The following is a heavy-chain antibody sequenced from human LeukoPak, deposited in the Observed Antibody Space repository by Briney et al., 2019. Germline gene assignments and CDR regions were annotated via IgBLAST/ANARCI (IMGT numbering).Heavy chain of an antibody. CDR2: ISGSGGST. Sequence: AISGSGGSTYYADSVKGRFTISRDNSKNTLYLQMNSLRAEDTAVYYCAKDLLLWFGGADYYYYGMDVWGQGTTVTVSS. D-gene: IGHD3-10*01. J-gene: IGHJ6*02. CDR3: AKDLLLWFGGADYYYYGMDV. V-gene: IGHV3-23*01.